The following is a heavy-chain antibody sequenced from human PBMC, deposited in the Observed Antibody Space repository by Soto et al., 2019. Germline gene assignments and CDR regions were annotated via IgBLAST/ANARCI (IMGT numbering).Heavy chain of an antibody. V-gene: IGHV1-18*04. CDR1: GYTFTSYG. J-gene: IGHJ5*02. D-gene: IGHD6-19*01. CDR2: TSAYNGNT. CDR3: ARVKYSSGWYWWFDP. Sequence: ASVKVSCKASGYTFTSYGISWVRQAPGQGLEWMGWTSAYNGNTNYAKKLQGRVTMTTDTSTSTDYMELRSLRSDDTAVYYCARVKYSSGWYWWFDPWGQGTLVTVSS.